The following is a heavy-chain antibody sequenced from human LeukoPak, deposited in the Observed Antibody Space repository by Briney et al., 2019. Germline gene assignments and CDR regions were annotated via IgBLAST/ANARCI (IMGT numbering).Heavy chain of an antibody. Sequence: SQTLSLTCAISGDSVSSNSAAWNWIRQSPSRGPEWLGRTYYRSQWYNDYAVSVKSRITINPDTSKNQFSLQLNSVTPEDTAVYYCARDQVVRGVIITDYWGQGILVTVSS. D-gene: IGHD3-10*01. J-gene: IGHJ4*02. CDR3: ARDQVVRGVIITDY. CDR2: TYYRSQWYN. V-gene: IGHV6-1*01. CDR1: GDSVSSNSAA.